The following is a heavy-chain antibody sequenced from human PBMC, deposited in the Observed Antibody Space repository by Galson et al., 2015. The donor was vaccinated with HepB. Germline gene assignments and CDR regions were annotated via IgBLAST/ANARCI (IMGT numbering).Heavy chain of an antibody. Sequence: SLRLSCPASGFTFISYSMNWVPQAPGKGLEWVSSITSGSDYIYYADSVKGRFTISRDNAKNSLFLQMNSLRVEDAAVYYCARTGSSTTILRNSWFDPWGQGILVTVSS. J-gene: IGHJ5*02. D-gene: IGHD2-2*01. V-gene: IGHV3-21*01. CDR1: GFTFISYS. CDR2: ITSGSDYI. CDR3: ARTGSSTTILRNSWFDP.